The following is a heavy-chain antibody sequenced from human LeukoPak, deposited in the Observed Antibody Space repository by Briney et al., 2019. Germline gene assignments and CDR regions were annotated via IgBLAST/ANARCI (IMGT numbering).Heavy chain of an antibody. D-gene: IGHD3-3*01. V-gene: IGHV1-18*01. J-gene: IGHJ5*02. CDR1: GYTFTSDG. Sequence: GASVKVSCKTSGYTFTSDGISWVRQAPGQGLEWMGWIGTYKGNTNYAQMFQGRVTMTTDTSTSTAYMELRSLRSDDTAVYYCARAPLYYDFWSGSTNWFDPWGQGTLVTVSS. CDR3: ARAPLYYDFWSGSTNWFDP. CDR2: IGTYKGNT.